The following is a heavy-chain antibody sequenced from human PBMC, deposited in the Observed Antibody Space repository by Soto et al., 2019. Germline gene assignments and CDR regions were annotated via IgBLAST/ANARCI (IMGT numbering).Heavy chain of an antibody. CDR2: ISAYNGNT. D-gene: IGHD1-26*01. V-gene: IGHV1-18*04. J-gene: IGHJ6*02. CDR1: GYTFTSYG. CDR3: ARDPSPLWEPYYYYGMDV. Sequence: QVQLVQSGAEVKKPGASVKVSCKASGYTFTSYGISWVRQAPGQGLEWMGWISAYNGNTNYAQQLQGRVTMTTDTSTSTAYMELRSLRSDDTAVYYCARDPSPLWEPYYYYGMDVWGQGTTVTVSS.